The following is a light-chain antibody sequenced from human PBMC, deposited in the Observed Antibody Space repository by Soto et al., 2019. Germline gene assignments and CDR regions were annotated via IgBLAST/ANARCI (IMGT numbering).Light chain of an antibody. CDR2: AAS. CDR3: QQSYITPRT. V-gene: IGKV1-39*01. Sequence: DIQMTQSPSSLSASVRDRVTITCRASQSISSSLNWYQQKPGKAPKLLISAASSVKSGVPSRFRGSGSGTDFTLTLSSLQPEDFATYYCQQSYITPRTFGQGTKVEIK. J-gene: IGKJ1*01. CDR1: QSISSS.